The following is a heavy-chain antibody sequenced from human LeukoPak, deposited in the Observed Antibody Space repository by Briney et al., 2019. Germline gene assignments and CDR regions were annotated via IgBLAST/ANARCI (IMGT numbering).Heavy chain of an antibody. CDR1: GFTFSNAW. J-gene: IGHJ4*02. V-gene: IGHV3-15*01. Sequence: PGGSLRLSCAASGFTFSNAWMSWVRQAPGKGLEWVGRIKSKTDGGTTDYAAPVKGGFTISRDDSKNTLYLQMNSLKTEDTAVYYCTVTVVTFWGYFDYWGQGTLVTVSS. D-gene: IGHD2-21*02. CDR2: IKSKTDGGTT. CDR3: TVTVVTFWGYFDY.